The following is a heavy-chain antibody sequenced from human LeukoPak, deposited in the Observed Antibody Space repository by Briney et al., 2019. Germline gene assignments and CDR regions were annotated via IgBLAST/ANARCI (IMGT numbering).Heavy chain of an antibody. V-gene: IGHV4-38-2*02. CDR1: GYSISSGYY. CDR2: IYHSGST. CDR3: ARHAENGSDRFDY. Sequence: SETLSLTCTVSGYSISSGYYWGWIRQPPGKGLEWIGSIYHSGSTYYNPSLKGRVTISVDTSKSHFSLKLSSVTAADTAVYYCARHAENGSDRFDYWGQGTLVTVSS. D-gene: IGHD5-12*01. J-gene: IGHJ4*02.